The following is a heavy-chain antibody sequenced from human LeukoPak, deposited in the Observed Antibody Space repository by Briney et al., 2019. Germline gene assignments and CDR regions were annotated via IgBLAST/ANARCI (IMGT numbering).Heavy chain of an antibody. Sequence: GGSLRLSCAASGFTFSSYAMHWVRQAPGKGLEWVAVISYDGSNKYYADSVKGRFTISRDNAKNSLFLQMNSLRAEDTAVYYCAKVLRYCSGGNCYSGGLGYMDVWGKGTTVTISS. CDR2: ISYDGSNK. D-gene: IGHD2-15*01. J-gene: IGHJ6*03. CDR3: AKVLRYCSGGNCYSGGLGYMDV. CDR1: GFTFSSYA. V-gene: IGHV3-30*04.